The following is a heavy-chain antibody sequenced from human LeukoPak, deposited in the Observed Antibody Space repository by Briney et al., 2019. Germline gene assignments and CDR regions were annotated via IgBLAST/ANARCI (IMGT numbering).Heavy chain of an antibody. Sequence: GGSLRLSCAASGFTFSDAWMTWVRLAPGKGLEWVGRIKSQTDGGTKDYAAPVKGRFTISRDDSKNTLYLQMNSLRSDDTAVYYCARTLSHRYSYGVRVFSVCWFDPWGQGTLVTVSS. CDR1: GFTFSDAW. D-gene: IGHD5-18*01. CDR3: ARTLSHRYSYGVRVFSVCWFDP. CDR2: IKSQTDGGTK. V-gene: IGHV3-15*01. J-gene: IGHJ5*02.